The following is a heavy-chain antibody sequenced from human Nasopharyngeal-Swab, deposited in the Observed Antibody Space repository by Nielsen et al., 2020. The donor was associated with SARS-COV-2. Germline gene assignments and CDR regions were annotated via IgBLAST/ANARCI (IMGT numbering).Heavy chain of an antibody. D-gene: IGHD2-21*01. Sequence: GESLKISCAASGFTFSTYNMNWVRQAPGKGLEWVAFISYEGSIRNYIDSVKGRFTVSRDSSKNTVYLQMNSLRPDDTAVYFCAKSMAYFQLSGTYNLDFWGQGTLVTVSS. CDR3: AKSMAYFQLSGTYNLDF. J-gene: IGHJ4*02. V-gene: IGHV3-30*18. CDR2: ISYEGSIR. CDR1: GFTFSTYN.